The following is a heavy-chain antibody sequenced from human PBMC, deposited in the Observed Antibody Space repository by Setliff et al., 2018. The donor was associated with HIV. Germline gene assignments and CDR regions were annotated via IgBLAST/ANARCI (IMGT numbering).Heavy chain of an antibody. CDR1: GGSISSSSYY. CDR3: AKTVATTPYAFDI. CDR2: IFNDGRT. Sequence: SETLSLTCTVSGGSISSSSYYWGWIRQPPGKGLEWIGSIFNDGRTYYNPSLKSRVTISVDTSKNQFSLKLSSVTAADTAVYYCAKTVATTPYAFDIWGQGTMVTVSS. J-gene: IGHJ3*02. D-gene: IGHD5-12*01. V-gene: IGHV4-39*07.